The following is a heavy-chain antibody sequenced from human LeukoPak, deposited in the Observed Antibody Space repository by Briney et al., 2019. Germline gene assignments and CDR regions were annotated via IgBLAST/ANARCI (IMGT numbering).Heavy chain of an antibody. V-gene: IGHV3-7*01. D-gene: IGHD3-9*01. J-gene: IGHJ4*02. CDR1: GFTFSSST. CDR3: ARVPRKLRYFDWTTQGAIDY. CDR2: IKQDGSEK. Sequence: GGSLRLSCAASGFTFSSSTMHWVRQAPGKGLEWVANIKQDGSEKYYVDSVKGRFTISRDNAKNSLYLQMNSLRAEDTAVYYCARVPRKLRYFDWTTQGAIDYWGQGTLVTVSS.